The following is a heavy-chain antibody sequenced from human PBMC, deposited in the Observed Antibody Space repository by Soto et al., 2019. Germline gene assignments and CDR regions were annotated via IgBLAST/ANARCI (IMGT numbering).Heavy chain of an antibody. V-gene: IGHV3-7*01. CDR2: IKQGGNEK. D-gene: IGHD3-10*01. Sequence: GGSLRLSCSASGFIFSNYWISWVRQAPWKGLEWVANIKQGGNEKYYVDSVKGRFTISRDNTKNLLYLQMSSLRADDTAVYYCALTEGSGTHYPTTFDSCGQGTLVTVSS. CDR1: GFIFSNYW. CDR3: ALTEGSGTHYPTTFDS. J-gene: IGHJ4*02.